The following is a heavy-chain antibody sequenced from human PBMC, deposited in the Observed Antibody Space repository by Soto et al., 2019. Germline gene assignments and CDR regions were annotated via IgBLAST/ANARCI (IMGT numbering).Heavy chain of an antibody. J-gene: IGHJ6*03. D-gene: IGHD6-6*01. Sequence: GGSLRLSCAASGFTFSSYSMNWVRQFPGKGLEWVSYISSSSSNIYYADSVKGRFTISRDNAKNSLYLQMNSLRAEDTAVYYCARDSSFGYFFYYMDVWGKGTTVTVSS. CDR2: ISSSSSNI. CDR3: ARDSSFGYFFYYMDV. V-gene: IGHV3-48*01. CDR1: GFTFSSYS.